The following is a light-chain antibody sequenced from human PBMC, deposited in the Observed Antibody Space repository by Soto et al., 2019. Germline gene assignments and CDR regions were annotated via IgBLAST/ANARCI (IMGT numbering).Light chain of an antibody. CDR2: FND. Sequence: QAVVTQPPSLSGLPGQTVTISCSGTSSSIGNNAVTWYQMVPGKPPKLLVYFNDVLPAGISDRFSASKSATSASLAISGLQSEDEADYYCATWDDSLNGHVFGGGTQLTVL. J-gene: IGLJ3*02. CDR1: SSSIGNNA. V-gene: IGLV1-36*01. CDR3: ATWDDSLNGHV.